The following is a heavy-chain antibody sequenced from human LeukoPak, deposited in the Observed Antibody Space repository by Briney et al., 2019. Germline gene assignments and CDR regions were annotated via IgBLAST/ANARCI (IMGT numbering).Heavy chain of an antibody. V-gene: IGHV3-73*01. CDR2: IRSKANSYAT. Sequence: PGGSLRLTCAASGFTFSSYAMSWVRQAPGKGLEWVGRIRSKANSYATAYAASVKGRFTISRDDSKNTAYLQMNSLKTEDTAVYYCTRHGYPSAFDYWGQGTLVTVSS. D-gene: IGHD1-1*01. CDR1: GFTFSSYA. CDR3: TRHGYPSAFDY. J-gene: IGHJ4*02.